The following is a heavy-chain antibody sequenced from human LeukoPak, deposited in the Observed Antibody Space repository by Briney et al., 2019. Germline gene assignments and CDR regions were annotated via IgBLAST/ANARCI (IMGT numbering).Heavy chain of an antibody. CDR3: ARGGSTHQGY. Sequence: PGGSLRLSCAASGFTFTSYWMHWVRQVPGQGLVWVSRINSDGSSTGYADSVKGRFTISRDNAKDTLYLQMNSLRAEDTAVYYCARGGSTHQGYWGQGTLVTVSS. D-gene: IGHD2-2*01. J-gene: IGHJ4*02. V-gene: IGHV3-74*01. CDR1: GFTFTSYW. CDR2: INSDGSST.